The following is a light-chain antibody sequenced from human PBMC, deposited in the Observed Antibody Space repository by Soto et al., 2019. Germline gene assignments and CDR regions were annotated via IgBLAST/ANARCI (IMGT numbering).Light chain of an antibody. V-gene: IGLV2-14*01. Sequence: QSALTQPASVSGSPGQSITISCTGTSGDIGSYNRVSWYQQHPGKAPKLIIYEVTDRPSGVSNRFSGSKSGHTASLTISGLQAEDEAEYYCSSYTNINKRACVFGTGTKLTVL. J-gene: IGLJ1*01. CDR2: EVT. CDR1: SGDIGSYNR. CDR3: SSYTNINKRACV.